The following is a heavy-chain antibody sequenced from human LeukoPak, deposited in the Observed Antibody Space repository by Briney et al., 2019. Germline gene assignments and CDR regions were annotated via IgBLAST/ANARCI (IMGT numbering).Heavy chain of an antibody. D-gene: IGHD2-8*01. CDR2: IKQDGSEK. J-gene: IGHJ3*02. Sequence: GGSLRLSCAASGFTFSSYSMSWVRQAPGKGLEWVANIKQDGSEKHSVDSVKGRFTISRDNAKNSLYLQMTSLRAEDSAVYYCARDCTNGVCSTYHALDIWGQGTMVTVSS. CDR3: ARDCTNGVCSTYHALDI. V-gene: IGHV3-7*05. CDR1: GFTFSSYS.